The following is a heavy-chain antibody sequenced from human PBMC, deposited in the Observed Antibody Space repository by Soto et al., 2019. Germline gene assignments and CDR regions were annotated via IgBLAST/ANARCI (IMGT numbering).Heavy chain of an antibody. J-gene: IGHJ4*02. CDR1: GFSFSDAW. V-gene: IGHV3-15*07. Sequence: EVQLVESGGGSVKPGGSLRLSCAASGFSFSDAWLNWVRQAPGKGLEWVGRVKSKTDGETADYATFVKGRCTISRDDSKNALYLQMNSLKTEDTAVYYCAAERAYFHDSNRYLPIDFWCQGTLVTVSS. CDR3: AAERAYFHDSNRYLPIDF. CDR2: VKSKTDGETA. D-gene: IGHD3-22*01.